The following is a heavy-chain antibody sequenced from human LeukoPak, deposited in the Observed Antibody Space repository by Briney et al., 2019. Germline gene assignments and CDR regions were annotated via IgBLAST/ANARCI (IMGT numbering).Heavy chain of an antibody. D-gene: IGHD5-18*01. Sequence: PSETLSLTCAVDGGSFRGYSWTWIRQPPGKGLEWIGAINYSGSTNYNPSLKSRVTISLDTSNNQFSLKLRSVTAADTAVYYCARDPSRGYNYGYFDYWGQGTLGTVCS. CDR1: GGSFRGYS. CDR3: ARDPSRGYNYGYFDY. V-gene: IGHV4-34*01. J-gene: IGHJ4*02. CDR2: INYSGST.